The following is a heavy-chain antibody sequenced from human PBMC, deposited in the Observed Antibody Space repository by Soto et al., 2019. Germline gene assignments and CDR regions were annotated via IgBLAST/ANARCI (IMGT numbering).Heavy chain of an antibody. D-gene: IGHD2-21*02. CDR3: ARRVFRDIYYYYGMDV. V-gene: IGHV4-39*01. Sequence: QLQLQESGPGLVKPSETLSLTCTVSGGSISSSSYYWGWIRQPPGKGLEWIGSIYYSGSTYYNPSLKSRVTISVDTSKNQFSLKLSSVTAADTAVYYCARRVFRDIYYYYGMDVWGQGTTVTVSS. CDR1: GGSISSSSYY. J-gene: IGHJ6*02. CDR2: IYYSGST.